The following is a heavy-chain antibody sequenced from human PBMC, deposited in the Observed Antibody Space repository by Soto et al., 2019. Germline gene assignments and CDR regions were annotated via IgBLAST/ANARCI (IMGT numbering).Heavy chain of an antibody. CDR2: IILPFGTA. CDR1: GGTFSNYA. Sequence: QVRLVQSGAEVKKPGSSVKVSCKASGGTFSNYAINWVRQAPGQGLEWMGGIILPFGTANYAQKFQGRVTITAGESLTTAYMELSGLRSEDTAVYYVARGPDFAGYFDYWGQGTLVTVSS. CDR3: ARGPDFAGYFDY. J-gene: IGHJ4*02. V-gene: IGHV1-69*12.